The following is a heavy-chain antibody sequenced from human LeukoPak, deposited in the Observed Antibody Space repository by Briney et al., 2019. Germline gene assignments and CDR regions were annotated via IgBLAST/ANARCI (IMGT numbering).Heavy chain of an antibody. Sequence: SETLSLTCTVSGGSINSYYWNWIRQPAGKGLEWVGRISADGSTNCNPSLKSRVTISADKPKNQFSLKLSSVTAADTAVYFCARAAAGTANFDPWGQGTLVTVSS. CDR1: GGSINSYY. CDR2: ISADGST. CDR3: ARAAAGTANFDP. V-gene: IGHV4-4*07. J-gene: IGHJ5*02. D-gene: IGHD1-1*01.